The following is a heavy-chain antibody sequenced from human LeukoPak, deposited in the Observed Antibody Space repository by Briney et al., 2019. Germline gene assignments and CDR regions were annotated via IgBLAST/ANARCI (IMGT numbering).Heavy chain of an antibody. CDR1: GFTFSTYA. D-gene: IGHD3-16*01. Sequence: LPGGSLRPSCAASGFTFSTYAMSWVRQAPGKGLEWVSTISGTGGSTYYVDSVKGRFTISRDNSKNTLYLQMNSLRAEDTAVYYCAKGRFMTHDAFDIWGQGTMVTVSS. J-gene: IGHJ3*02. CDR3: AKGRFMTHDAFDI. V-gene: IGHV3-23*01. CDR2: ISGTGGST.